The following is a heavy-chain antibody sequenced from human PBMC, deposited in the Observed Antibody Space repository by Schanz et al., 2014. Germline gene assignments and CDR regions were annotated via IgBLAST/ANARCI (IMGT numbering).Heavy chain of an antibody. D-gene: IGHD3-9*01. CDR2: ISNSGYNI. J-gene: IGHJ4*02. CDR3: AKVLTIHVFFQFGS. Sequence: QVQLVESGGGLVKPGGSLRLSCAASGFTFSDYYMNWIRQAPGKGLEWVSYISNSGYNIYYADSVKGRFTISRDNSKNSLYLQMNSLRAEDTAVYYCAKVLTIHVFFQFGSWGQGTLVTVSS. CDR1: GFTFSDYY. V-gene: IGHV3-11*04.